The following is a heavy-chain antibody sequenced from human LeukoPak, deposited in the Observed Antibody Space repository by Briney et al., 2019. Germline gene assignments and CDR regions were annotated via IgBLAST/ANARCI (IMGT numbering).Heavy chain of an antibody. D-gene: IGHD7-27*01. CDR1: GGSVSSGSYY. CDR3: ARDPQTGDQDAFDI. J-gene: IGHJ3*02. Sequence: PSETLSLTCTASGGSVSSGSYYWSWIRQPPGKGLGWIGYIYYSGSTNYNPSLKSRVTISVDTSKNQFSLRLSSVTAADTAVYYCARDPQTGDQDAFDIWGQGTMVTVSS. CDR2: IYYSGST. V-gene: IGHV4-61*01.